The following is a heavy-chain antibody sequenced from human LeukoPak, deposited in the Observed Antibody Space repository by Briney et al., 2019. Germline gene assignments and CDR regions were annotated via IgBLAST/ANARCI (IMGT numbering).Heavy chain of an antibody. V-gene: IGHV4-59*01. J-gene: IGHJ5*02. Sequence: PSETLSLTCTVSGGSISSYYWSWIRQPPGKGLEWIGYIYYSGSTSCNPSLKSRVTISVDTSKNQFSLKLSSVTAADTAVYYCARDPLSQGWFDPWGQGTLVTVSS. CDR3: ARDPLSQGWFDP. CDR2: IYYSGST. D-gene: IGHD3-3*02. CDR1: GGSISSYY.